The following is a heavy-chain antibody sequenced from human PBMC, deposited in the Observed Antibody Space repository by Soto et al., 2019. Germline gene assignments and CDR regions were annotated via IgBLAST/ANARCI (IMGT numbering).Heavy chain of an antibody. Sequence: EVQLVESGGGLVQPGGSLRLSCAASGFTFSSYWMSWVRQAPGKGLEWVANIKQDGSEKYNVDFVKGRFTISRDNAKNSLYLPMTSLRVEDTAVYYCARAYGSGSLSGYWGQGTLVTVSS. V-gene: IGHV3-7*01. CDR2: IKQDGSEK. J-gene: IGHJ4*02. CDR3: ARAYGSGSLSGY. D-gene: IGHD3-10*01. CDR1: GFTFSSYW.